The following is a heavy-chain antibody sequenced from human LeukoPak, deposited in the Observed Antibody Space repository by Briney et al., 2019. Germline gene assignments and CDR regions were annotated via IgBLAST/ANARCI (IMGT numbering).Heavy chain of an antibody. J-gene: IGHJ6*02. Sequence: GASVKVSCKASGYSFTRYFIHWVRQAPGQGLEWMGRIIPILGIANYAQKFQGRVTITADKSTSTAYMELSSLRSEDTAVYYCARGPGYYYDSSGYSAGMDVWGQGTTVTVSS. D-gene: IGHD3-22*01. V-gene: IGHV1-69*02. CDR1: GYSFTRYF. CDR3: ARGPGYYYDSSGYSAGMDV. CDR2: IIPILGIA.